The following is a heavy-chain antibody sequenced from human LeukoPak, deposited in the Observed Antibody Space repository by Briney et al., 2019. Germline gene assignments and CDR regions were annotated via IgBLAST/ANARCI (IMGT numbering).Heavy chain of an antibody. CDR2: LSSSGGST. J-gene: IGHJ4*02. CDR1: GFIFSNYV. D-gene: IGHD2-2*01. CDR3: ATDLVVVLPAAYDN. V-gene: IGHV3-23*01. Sequence: GGSLRLSCSASGFIFSNYVMSWVRQSPGKGQELVSTLSSSGGSTYHADSVKGRCTISKDNSKNTLYLQMNSLRAEDTAVYYCATDLVVVLPAAYDNWGQGALVTVSS.